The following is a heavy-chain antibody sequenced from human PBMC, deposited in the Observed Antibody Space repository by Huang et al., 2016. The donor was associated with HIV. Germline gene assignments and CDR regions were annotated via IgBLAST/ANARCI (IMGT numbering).Heavy chain of an antibody. CDR1: GYTFSRYA. D-gene: IGHD4-17*01. J-gene: IGHJ6*03. V-gene: IGHV1-3*01. Sequence: QVQVEQSGAEVKKPGASVRVSCKASGYTFSRYAMHWVRQAPGQRLEWMGWINADNGYTKYSQKFQGRVTITRDSSATTVYMELNGLKSEDTAIYYCARDRRATTVPYYYYYYMDVWGKGTTVTVSS. CDR3: ARDRRATTVPYYYYYYMDV. CDR2: INADNGYT.